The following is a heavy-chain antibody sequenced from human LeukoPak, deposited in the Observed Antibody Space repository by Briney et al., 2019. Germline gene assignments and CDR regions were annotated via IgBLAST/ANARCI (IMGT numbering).Heavy chain of an antibody. D-gene: IGHD3-9*01. CDR2: IYTSGST. CDR1: GGSISSYY. Sequence: PSETLSLTCTVSGGSISSYYWSWIRQPAGKGLEWIGRIYTSGSTNYNPSLKSRVTMSVDTSKNQFSLKLSSVTAADTAVYYCARDNYDILTGYSHFDYWGQGTLVTVSS. J-gene: IGHJ4*02. V-gene: IGHV4-4*07. CDR3: ARDNYDILTGYSHFDY.